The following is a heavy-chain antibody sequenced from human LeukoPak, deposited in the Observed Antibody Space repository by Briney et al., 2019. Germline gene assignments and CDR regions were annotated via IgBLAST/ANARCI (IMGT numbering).Heavy chain of an antibody. CDR3: AKDPYYDFWSAPPPDY. CDR2: ISGSGSST. J-gene: IGHJ4*02. CDR1: GFTFRSYA. Sequence: GGSLRLSCAASGFTFRSYAMNWVRQAPGKGQEWVSAISGSGSSTYYADSVKGRFTISRDNSKNTLYLQMNSLRADDTAVYYCAKDPYYDFWSAPPPDYWGQGTLVTVSS. V-gene: IGHV3-23*01. D-gene: IGHD3-3*01.